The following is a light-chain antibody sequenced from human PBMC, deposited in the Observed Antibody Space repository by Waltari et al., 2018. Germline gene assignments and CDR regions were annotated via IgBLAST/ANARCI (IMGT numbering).Light chain of an antibody. CDR3: QQYGSSPRYT. CDR1: QSVSSRY. J-gene: IGKJ2*01. Sequence: EIVLTQSPGTLSLSPGERATLSCRASQSVSSRYLAWYQQKPGQAPRHLILGASSRATGNPDRFSGRGSGTDFTLTISRLEPEDFAVYYCQQYGSSPRYTFGQGTKVEIK. V-gene: IGKV3-20*01. CDR2: GAS.